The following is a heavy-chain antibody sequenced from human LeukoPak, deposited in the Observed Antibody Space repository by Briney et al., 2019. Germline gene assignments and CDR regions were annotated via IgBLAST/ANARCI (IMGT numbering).Heavy chain of an antibody. CDR1: GGSISSYY. J-gene: IGHJ6*03. Sequence: PSETLSLTCTVSGGSISSYYWSWIRQPPGKGLAWIGYIYYSGSTNYNPSLKSRVTISVDTSKNQFSLKLSSVTAADTAVYYCARSSTVYYYYYMDVWGKGTTVTISS. D-gene: IGHD4-17*01. CDR3: ARSSTVYYYYYMDV. V-gene: IGHV4-59*01. CDR2: IYYSGST.